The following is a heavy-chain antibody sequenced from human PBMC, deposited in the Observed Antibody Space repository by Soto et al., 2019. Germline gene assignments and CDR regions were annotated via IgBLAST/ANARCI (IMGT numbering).Heavy chain of an antibody. V-gene: IGHV4-31*03. CDR2: IYYTGSS. CDR1: GGSISTTGYY. J-gene: IGHJ4*02. CDR3: AKDQGSGLDY. Sequence: QVQLQESGPGLVKPSQTLSLTCTVSGGSISTTGYYWSWIRQHPGKGLEWIGYIYYTGSSYYNPSLKSRVTMSVDTSKNQFSLKLSSVTAADTAVYYCAKDQGSGLDYWGQGTLVTVSS.